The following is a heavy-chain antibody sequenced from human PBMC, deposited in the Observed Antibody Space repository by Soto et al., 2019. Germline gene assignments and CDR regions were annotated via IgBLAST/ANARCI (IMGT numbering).Heavy chain of an antibody. J-gene: IGHJ5*02. CDR2: MYYSGST. CDR3: ARHSKHWNSTWFDP. D-gene: IGHD1-7*01. Sequence: NPSETLSLTCTVSGGSISSTSHYWAWIRQPPGKGLEWIGSMYYSGSTYYDPSLKSRVTISVDTSRNQFSLNLNSVTAADTAIYYCARHSKHWNSTWFDPWGQGSLVTVSS. CDR1: GGSISSTSHY. V-gene: IGHV4-39*01.